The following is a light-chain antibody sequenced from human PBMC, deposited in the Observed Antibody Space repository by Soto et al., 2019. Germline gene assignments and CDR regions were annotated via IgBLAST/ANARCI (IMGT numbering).Light chain of an antibody. CDR2: DVT. Sequence: QSALTQPRSVSGSPGQSVTISCAGTSSDVGAYNWVSWYQQHPGKVPKLIIYDVTRRPSGVPDRFSGSKSGNTASLTISGLQADDAADYYCCSYAGSYTVVFGGGTKLTVL. CDR1: SSDVGAYNW. J-gene: IGLJ3*02. CDR3: CSYAGSYTVV. V-gene: IGLV2-11*01.